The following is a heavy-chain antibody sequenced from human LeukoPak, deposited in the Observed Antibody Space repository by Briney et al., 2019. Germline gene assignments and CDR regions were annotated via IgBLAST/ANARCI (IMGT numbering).Heavy chain of an antibody. J-gene: IGHJ4*02. V-gene: IGHV3-7*01. Sequence: GGSLRLSCASSGYTFSIYWMRWARQAPGKGLEWVANIKQDESEKYYVDSLKGRFTISRDNAKNSLYLQMNSLRAEDTAVYDCAKYKIADSTNLDYWGQGILVTVSS. D-gene: IGHD1-1*01. CDR2: IKQDESEK. CDR3: AKYKIADSTNLDY. CDR1: GYTFSIYW.